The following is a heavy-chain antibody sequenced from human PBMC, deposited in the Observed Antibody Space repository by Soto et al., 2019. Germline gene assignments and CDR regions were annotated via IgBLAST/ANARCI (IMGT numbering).Heavy chain of an antibody. CDR2: ISWNSGSI. J-gene: IGHJ4*02. V-gene: IGHV3-9*01. Sequence: EVQLVESGEGLVQPGRSLRLSCEASGFTFDDYAMHWVRQAPGKGLEWVSGISWNSGSIGYADSVKGRFTISRDNAKNSLYLQMNSLRAEDTALYYCAKDLERYCTNGVCYTFDYWGQGTLVTVSS. CDR3: AKDLERYCTNGVCYTFDY. D-gene: IGHD2-8*01. CDR1: GFTFDDYA.